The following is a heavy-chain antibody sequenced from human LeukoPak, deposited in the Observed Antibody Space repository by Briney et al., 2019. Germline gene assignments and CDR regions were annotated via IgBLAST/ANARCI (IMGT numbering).Heavy chain of an antibody. CDR1: GFTFSSYS. V-gene: IGHV3-21*01. Sequence: GGSLRLSCAASGFTFSSYSVNWVRQAPGKGLEWVSSISSSSSYIYYADSVKGRFTISRDNAGNSLCLQMNSLRAEDTAVYYCAGGNPIDHWGQGTLVTVSS. CDR2: ISSSSSYI. D-gene: IGHD1-14*01. J-gene: IGHJ4*02. CDR3: AGGNPIDH.